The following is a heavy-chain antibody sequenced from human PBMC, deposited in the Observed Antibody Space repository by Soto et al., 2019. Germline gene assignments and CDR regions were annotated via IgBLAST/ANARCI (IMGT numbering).Heavy chain of an antibody. CDR3: ARDRIRGRNGMDV. CDR2: ISYDGSNK. J-gene: IGHJ6*02. Sequence: GGSLRLSCAASGFTFGSYAMHWVRQAPGKGLEWVAVISYDGSNKYYADSVKGRFTISRDNSKNTLYLQMNSLRAEDTAVYYCARDRIRGRNGMDVWGQGTTVTVSS. CDR1: GFTFGSYA. D-gene: IGHD3-10*01. V-gene: IGHV3-30-3*01.